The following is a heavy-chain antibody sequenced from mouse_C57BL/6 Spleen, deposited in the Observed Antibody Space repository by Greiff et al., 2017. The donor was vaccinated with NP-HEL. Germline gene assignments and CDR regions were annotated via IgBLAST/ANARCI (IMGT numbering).Heavy chain of an antibody. CDR3: ARGATVVAKSYWYFDV. D-gene: IGHD1-1*01. Sequence: QVQLQQPGAELVMPGASVKLSCKASGYTFTSYWMHWVKQRPGQGLEWIGEIDPADSYTNYNQKFKGKSTLTVDKSSSTAYMQLSSLTSEDSAVYYCARGATVVAKSYWYFDVWGTGTTVTVSS. CDR1: GYTFTSYW. CDR2: IDPADSYT. V-gene: IGHV1-69*01. J-gene: IGHJ1*03.